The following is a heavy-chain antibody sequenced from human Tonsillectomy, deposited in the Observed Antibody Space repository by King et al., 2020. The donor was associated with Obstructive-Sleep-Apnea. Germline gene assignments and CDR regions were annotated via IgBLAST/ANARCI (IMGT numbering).Heavy chain of an antibody. Sequence: VQLQQWGAGLLKPSETLSLTCAVYGGSFSGYYWSWIRQPPGKGLEWIGEINHSGSTNYNPSLKSRVTISVDTSKNQFSLKLSSVTAADTAVYYCASYYYDSSGYYSFDYWGQGTLVTVSS. D-gene: IGHD3-22*01. V-gene: IGHV4-34*01. CDR3: ASYYYDSSGYYSFDY. CDR1: GGSFSGYY. CDR2: INHSGST. J-gene: IGHJ4*02.